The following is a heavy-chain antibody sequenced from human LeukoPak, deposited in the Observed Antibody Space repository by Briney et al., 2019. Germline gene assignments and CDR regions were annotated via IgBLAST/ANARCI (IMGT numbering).Heavy chain of an antibody. CDR3: ARARETVAIDY. J-gene: IGHJ4*02. V-gene: IGHV4-34*01. CDR2: INHSGST. D-gene: IGHD5-12*01. Sequence: SETLSLTCAVYGESFSGYYWTWIRQPPGKGLEWIAEINHSGSTNYNPSLKSRVTISADTSKNQFSLKMNSVTAADTAVYYCARARETVAIDYWGQGTLVPVSS. CDR1: GESFSGYY.